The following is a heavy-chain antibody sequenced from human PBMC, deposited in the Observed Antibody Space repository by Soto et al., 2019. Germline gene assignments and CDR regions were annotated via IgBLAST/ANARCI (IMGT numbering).Heavy chain of an antibody. CDR1: GYTFTSYG. CDR2: ISAYNGNT. D-gene: IGHD6-13*01. J-gene: IGHJ4*02. V-gene: IGHV1-18*04. Sequence: QVQLVQSGAEVTKPGASVKVSCKSSGYTFTSYGISLVRQAHGQGLEWMGWISAYNGNTNYTQKLQGRVTMTTDTSTSTAYMELRSLRSDDTDVYYFTRDLISYSSSWYYDYWGQGTLVTVSS. CDR3: TRDLISYSSSWYYDY.